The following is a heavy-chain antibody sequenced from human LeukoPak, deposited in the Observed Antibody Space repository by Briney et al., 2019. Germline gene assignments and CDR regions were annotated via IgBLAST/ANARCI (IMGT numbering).Heavy chain of an antibody. CDR2: ISSRSSYI. J-gene: IGHJ6*03. Sequence: GGSLRLSCAASGFTFSSYSMNWVRQAPGKGLEWVSSISSRSSYIYYADSVKGRFTISRDNAKNSLYLQIDSLRAEDTAVYFCARDFRFLEWLSSGYYYYMDVWGKGTTVTVSS. V-gene: IGHV3-21*01. CDR1: GFTFSSYS. D-gene: IGHD3-3*01. CDR3: ARDFRFLEWLSSGYYYYMDV.